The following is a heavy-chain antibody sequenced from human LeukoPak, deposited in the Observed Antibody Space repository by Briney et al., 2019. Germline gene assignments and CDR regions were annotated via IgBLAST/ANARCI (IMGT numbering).Heavy chain of an antibody. D-gene: IGHD6-13*01. J-gene: IGHJ4*02. Sequence: SETLSLTCTVSGYSISSGYYWGWIRQPPGKGLEWIGSIYHSGSTYYNPSLKSRVTISVDTSKNQFSLKLSSVTAPDTAVYYCARSSSWRRTDFDYWGQGTLVTVSS. CDR2: IYHSGST. CDR3: ARSSSWRRTDFDY. CDR1: GYSISSGYY. V-gene: IGHV4-38-2*02.